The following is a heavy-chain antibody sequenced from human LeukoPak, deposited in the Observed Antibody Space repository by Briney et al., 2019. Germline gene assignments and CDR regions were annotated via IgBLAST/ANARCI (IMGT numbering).Heavy chain of an antibody. D-gene: IGHD3-9*01. V-gene: IGHV4-30-4*01. CDR1: GGSICSGDYY. J-gene: IGHJ6*04. CDR2: IYYSGST. CDR3: ARGLRYFDWLLSFYGMDV. Sequence: SQTLSLTCTVSGGSICSGDYYWGWIRQPPGNGLEWIGYIYYSGSTYYNPSLKSRVTISVDTSKNQFSLKLSSVTAADTAVYYCARGLRYFDWLLSFYGMDVWGEGTTVTVSS.